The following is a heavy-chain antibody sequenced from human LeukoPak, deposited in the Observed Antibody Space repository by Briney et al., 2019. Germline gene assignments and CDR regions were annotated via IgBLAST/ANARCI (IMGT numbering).Heavy chain of an antibody. CDR2: IGPDGGTT. J-gene: IGHJ4*02. Sequence: GGCLRLSCAASGFTFYTYGMHWVRQAPGKGLEYVSGIGPDGGTTYYANSVKGRFTISRDNSKNMLYLQMGSLTADDMAVYYCARGAQLTDYWGQGTLVTVSS. CDR1: GFTFYTYG. CDR3: ARGAQLTDY. V-gene: IGHV3-64*01. D-gene: IGHD6-13*01.